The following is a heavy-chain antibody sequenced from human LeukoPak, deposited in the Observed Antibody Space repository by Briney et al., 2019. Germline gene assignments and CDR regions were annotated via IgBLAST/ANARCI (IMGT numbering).Heavy chain of an antibody. V-gene: IGHV4-34*01. D-gene: IGHD3-3*01. J-gene: IGHJ4*02. CDR3: ARNYDL. CDR1: GGSFRGYY. CDR2: ISHSGTT. Sequence: PSETLSLTCAVYGGSFRGYYWSWIRQPPGKALEWIGDISHSGTTNYNPSLKSRVTISVDKSMNQFSLKLTSVAAADTAVYYCARNYDLWGQGTLVTASS.